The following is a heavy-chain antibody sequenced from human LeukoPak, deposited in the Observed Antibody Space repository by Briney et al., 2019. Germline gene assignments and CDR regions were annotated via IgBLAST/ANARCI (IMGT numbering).Heavy chain of an antibody. CDR2: ISSSGRYT. V-gene: IGHV3-21*04. CDR3: AKGPDYWDY. Sequence: GGSLRLSCAASGFTFSSYSMNWVRQAPGKGLEWVSSISSSGRYTYYSDSVKGRFTISRDNAKNSLYLQMNSLRVEDTAVYYCAKGPDYWDYWGQGTLVTVSS. J-gene: IGHJ4*02. CDR1: GFTFSSYS.